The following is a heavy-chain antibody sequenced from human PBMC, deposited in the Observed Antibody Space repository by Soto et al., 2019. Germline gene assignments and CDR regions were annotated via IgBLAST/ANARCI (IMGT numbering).Heavy chain of an antibody. V-gene: IGHV4-39*01. CDR2: IYYSGST. J-gene: IGHJ6*02. CDR1: GGSISSSSCY. D-gene: IGHD3-3*01. CDR3: ARGTYDFWSGYPDYYYYGMDV. Sequence: SETLSLTCTVSGGSISSSSCYWGWIRQPPGKGLEWIGSIYYSGSTYYNPSLKSRVTISVDTSKNQFSLKLSSVTAADTAVYYCARGTYDFWSGYPDYYYYGMDVWGQGTTVTVSS.